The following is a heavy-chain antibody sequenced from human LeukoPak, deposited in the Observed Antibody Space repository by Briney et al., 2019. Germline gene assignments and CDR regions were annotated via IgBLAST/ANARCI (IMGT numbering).Heavy chain of an antibody. V-gene: IGHV1-69*04. CDR3: ALPRTYYDILTGYGFDVAFDI. CDR2: IIPILGIA. Sequence: ASVKVSCKASGGTFSSYAISWVRQAPGQGLEWMGRIIPILGIANYAQKFQGRVTITADKSTSTAYMELSSLRSEDTAVYYCALPRTYYDILTGYGFDVAFDIWGQGTVVTVSS. CDR1: GGTFSSYA. D-gene: IGHD3-9*01. J-gene: IGHJ3*02.